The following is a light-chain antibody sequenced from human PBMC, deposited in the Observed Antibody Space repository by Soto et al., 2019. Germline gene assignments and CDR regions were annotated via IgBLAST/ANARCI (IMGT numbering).Light chain of an antibody. CDR2: DAS. V-gene: IGKV3-20*01. J-gene: IGKJ1*01. CDR3: HQYDNSPWT. Sequence: EIVLTQSPGTLSLSPGERATLSCRASQSVTSTHLAWYQQKPGQAPRLLIYDASTRATGIPDRFSGSGSGTDFTLTITRLEPEDFAVYYCHQYDNSPWTFGQGTKVDIK. CDR1: QSVTSTH.